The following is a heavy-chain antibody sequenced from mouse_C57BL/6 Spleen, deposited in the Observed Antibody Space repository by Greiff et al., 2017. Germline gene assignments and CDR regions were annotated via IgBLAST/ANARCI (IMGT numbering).Heavy chain of an antibody. CDR2: IYPSDSET. D-gene: IGHD3-2*01. CDR3: AREDSSDAMDY. J-gene: IGHJ4*01. Sequence: QVQLQQPGAELVRPGSSVKLSCKASGYTFTSYWMDWVKQRPGQGLEWIGNIYPSDSETHYNQKFKDKATLTVDKSSSTAYMQLSSLTSVDSAVYYCAREDSSDAMDYWGQGTSVTVSS. V-gene: IGHV1-61*01. CDR1: GYTFTSYW.